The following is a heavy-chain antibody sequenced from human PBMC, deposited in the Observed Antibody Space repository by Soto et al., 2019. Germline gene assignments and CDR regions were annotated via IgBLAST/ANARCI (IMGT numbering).Heavy chain of an antibody. J-gene: IGHJ3*02. Sequence: PGGSLRLSFAASGFTFSSYSMNWVRQAPGKGLEWVSYISSSSSTIYYADSVKGRFTISRDNAKNSLYLQMNSLRAEDTAVYYCARERSNNDFWSGYRIGLGAFDIWGQGTMVTVSS. CDR3: ARERSNNDFWSGYRIGLGAFDI. D-gene: IGHD3-3*01. V-gene: IGHV3-48*01. CDR1: GFTFSSYS. CDR2: ISSSSSTI.